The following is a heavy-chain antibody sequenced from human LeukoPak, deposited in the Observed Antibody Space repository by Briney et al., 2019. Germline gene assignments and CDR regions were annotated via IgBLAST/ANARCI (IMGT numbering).Heavy chain of an antibody. J-gene: IGHJ4*02. Sequence: TSETLSLTCTVSGGSISSSSYYWGWIRQPPGKGLEWIGSIYYSGSTYYNPSLKGRVTISVDTSKNQFSLKLSSVTAADTAVYYCARHSSGWYYFDYWGQGTLVTVSS. CDR3: ARHSSGWYYFDY. D-gene: IGHD6-19*01. CDR2: IYYSGST. V-gene: IGHV4-39*01. CDR1: GGSISSSSYY.